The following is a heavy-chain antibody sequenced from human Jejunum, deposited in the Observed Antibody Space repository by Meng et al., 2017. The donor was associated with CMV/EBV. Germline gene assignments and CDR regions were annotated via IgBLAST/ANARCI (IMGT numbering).Heavy chain of an antibody. D-gene: IGHD3-3*01. CDR1: GFTFNNFP. CDR3: ARDPGVDF. CDR2: ISSDATKQ. J-gene: IGHJ4*02. Sequence: SCVAVGFTFNNFPIHWVRQAPGKGLEWVAVISSDATKQHYAESVKGRFTISRDNSKSTLYLQMNSLRAEDTAVYYCARDPGVDFWGQGTLVTVSS. V-gene: IGHV3-30*04.